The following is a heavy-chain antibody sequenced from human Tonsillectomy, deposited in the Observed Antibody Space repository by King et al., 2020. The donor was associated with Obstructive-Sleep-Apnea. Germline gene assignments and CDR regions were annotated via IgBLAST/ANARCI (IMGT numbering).Heavy chain of an antibody. J-gene: IGHJ6*02. CDR2: IKSKSDGGTI. CDR1: GFTFSNAW. Sequence: VQLVESGGDLVKPGGSLRLSCVASGFTFSNAWMSWVRQAPGKGLEWVGRIKSKSDGGTIEYAAPVKGRFTISRDDSKNTLYLQMNSLETDDTAVYYCSTGAKRLAMDVWGQGTTVTVSS. CDR3: STGAKRLAMDV. V-gene: IGHV3-15*01. D-gene: IGHD1-26*01.